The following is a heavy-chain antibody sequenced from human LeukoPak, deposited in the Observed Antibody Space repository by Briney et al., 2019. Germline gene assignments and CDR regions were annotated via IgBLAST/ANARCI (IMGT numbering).Heavy chain of an antibody. J-gene: IGHJ4*02. CDR1: GGSISSSY. Sequence: PSETLSLTCTVSGGSISSSYWSWIRQPPGKGLEWIGYIYYSGSTNYNPSLKSRVTISGDTSKNQFSLKLSSVTAADTAVYYCARDLSKGGFMGFDYWGQGTLVTVSS. V-gene: IGHV4-59*01. CDR2: IYYSGST. CDR3: ARDLSKGGFMGFDY. D-gene: IGHD3-16*01.